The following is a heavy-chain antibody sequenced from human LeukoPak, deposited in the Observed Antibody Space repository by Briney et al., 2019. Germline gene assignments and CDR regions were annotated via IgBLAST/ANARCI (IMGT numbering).Heavy chain of an antibody. V-gene: IGHV3-23*01. D-gene: IGHD2-8*01. Sequence: KSGGSLRLSCAASGFTFSSYAMSWVRQAPGKGLEWVSAISGSGGSTYYADSVKGRFTISRDKSKNTLYLQMNSLRAEDTAVYYCAKDSNGARFDPWGQGTLVTVSS. CDR2: ISGSGGST. CDR3: AKDSNGARFDP. J-gene: IGHJ5*02. CDR1: GFTFSSYA.